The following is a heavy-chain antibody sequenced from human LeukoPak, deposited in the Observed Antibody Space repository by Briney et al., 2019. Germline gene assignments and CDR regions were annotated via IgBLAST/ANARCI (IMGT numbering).Heavy chain of an antibody. V-gene: IGHV1-2*02. CDR3: ARVGSSGWYVHPTLDF. J-gene: IGHJ4*02. D-gene: IGHD6-19*01. Sequence: ASVKVSCKASGYTFTGYYIHWVRQAPGQGLKWMGWINPNGGGTNYAQKFQGRATVTLDTSISTAYMELSSLRSDDTALYYCARVGSSGWYVHPTLDFWGQGTLVTVSS. CDR2: INPNGGGT. CDR1: GYTFTGYY.